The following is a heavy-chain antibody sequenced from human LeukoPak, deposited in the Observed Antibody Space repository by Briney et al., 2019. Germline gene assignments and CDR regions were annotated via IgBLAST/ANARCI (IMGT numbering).Heavy chain of an antibody. CDR1: GGSISSLNL. J-gene: IGHJ4*02. Sequence: SETLSLTCAVSGGSISSLNLWSWLRPPPGKGLEWVGEMYLDGRTNFHPSVRGRVTIFIDKPKNQLSLQLTSVTAADTAVYYCAGLEGRYSTDWFYFFDYWGQGALVTVSS. D-gene: IGHD6-19*01. V-gene: IGHV4-4*02. CDR2: MYLDGRT. CDR3: AGLEGRYSTDWFYFFDY.